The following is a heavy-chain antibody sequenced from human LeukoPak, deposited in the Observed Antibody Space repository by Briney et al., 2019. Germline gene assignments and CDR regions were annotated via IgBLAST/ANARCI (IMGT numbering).Heavy chain of an antibody. CDR2: ISYDGSNK. Sequence: PGGSLRLSCAASGFTFSNYAMHWVRQAPGKGLEWVAAISYDGSNKYYADSVNRRFTISRDNSKNTLYLQMNSLRAEDTAVYSCAGDVIAAAGMGGGKDYRGQGNPGTVSS. CDR1: GFTFSNYA. CDR3: AGDVIAAAGMGGGKDY. D-gene: IGHD6-13*01. J-gene: IGHJ4*02. V-gene: IGHV3-30-3*01.